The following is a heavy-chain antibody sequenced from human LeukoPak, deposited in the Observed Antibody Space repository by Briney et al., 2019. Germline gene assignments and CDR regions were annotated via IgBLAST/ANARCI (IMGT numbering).Heavy chain of an antibody. CDR2: TYYRSTWYN. CDR3: ARRLTQYDCFDP. CDR1: GDSVSSNSVT. Sequence: SQTLSLTCAISGDSVSSNSVTWNWIRQSPPRGLEWLGRTYYRSTWYNDYAVSVRGRITVNPDTSKNQFSLHLNSVTPEGTAVYYCARRLTQYDCFDPWGQGILVTVSS. V-gene: IGHV6-1*01. D-gene: IGHD2-2*01. J-gene: IGHJ5*02.